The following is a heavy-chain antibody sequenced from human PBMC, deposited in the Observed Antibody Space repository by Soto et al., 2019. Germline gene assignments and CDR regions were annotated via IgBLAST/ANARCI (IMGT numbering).Heavy chain of an antibody. D-gene: IGHD3-9*01. CDR1: GYTFTSYY. V-gene: IGHV1-46*01. Sequence: ASVKVSCKASGYTFTSYYMHWVRQAPGQGLEWMGIINPSGGSTSYAQKFQGRVTMTRDTSTSTVYMELSSLRSEDTAVYYCARDLRAWVYYYYYGMDVWGQGTTVTVSS. J-gene: IGHJ6*02. CDR3: ARDLRAWVYYYYYGMDV. CDR2: INPSGGST.